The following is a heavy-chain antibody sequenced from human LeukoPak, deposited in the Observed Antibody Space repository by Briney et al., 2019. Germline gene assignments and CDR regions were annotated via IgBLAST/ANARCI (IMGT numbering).Heavy chain of an antibody. J-gene: IGHJ5*02. CDR2: TYYSGST. CDR1: GGSISSYY. V-gene: IGHV4-59*01. CDR3: ARVPYYYDSSGYYP. D-gene: IGHD3-22*01. Sequence: SETLSLTCTVSGGSISSYYWSWIRQPPGKGLEWIGYTYYSGSTNYNPSLKSRVTISVDTSKNQFSLKLSSVTAADTAVYYCARVPYYYDSSGYYPWGQRTLVTVSS.